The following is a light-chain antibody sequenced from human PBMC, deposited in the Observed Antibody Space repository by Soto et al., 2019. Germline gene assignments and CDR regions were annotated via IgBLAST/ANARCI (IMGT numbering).Light chain of an antibody. CDR2: DVT. V-gene: IGLV2-11*01. J-gene: IGLJ1*01. CDR3: CSYAGNYTYV. Sequence: QSALTQPRSVSGSPGQSVTISCTGTSSDVGGYNYVSWYQQNPGKAPKLMIHDVTKRPSGVPDRFSGSKSGNTASLTISGLQAEYEADDYCCSYAGNYTYVFGTGTKLTVL. CDR1: SSDVGGYNY.